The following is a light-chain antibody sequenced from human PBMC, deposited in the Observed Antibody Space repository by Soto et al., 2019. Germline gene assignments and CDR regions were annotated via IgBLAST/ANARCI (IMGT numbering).Light chain of an antibody. CDR2: GVS. Sequence: QSALTQPASVSGSPGQSITISCAGTSIEIGGSKYVAWHQQHPGKAPKLMIYGVSNRPSGVSNRFSGSKSGNTASLTISGLQAEDEADYFCYSSRSSSTTFYVFGTGTKVTVL. V-gene: IGLV2-14*03. CDR3: YSSRSSSTTFYV. J-gene: IGLJ1*01. CDR1: SIEIGGSKY.